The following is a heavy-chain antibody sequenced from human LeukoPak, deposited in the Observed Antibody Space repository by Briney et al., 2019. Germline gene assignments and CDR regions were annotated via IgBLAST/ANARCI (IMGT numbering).Heavy chain of an antibody. CDR3: AKDQGVAAASLDY. D-gene: IGHD6-13*01. CDR2: ISYDGSNK. CDR1: GFTFSSYG. J-gene: IGHJ4*02. Sequence: GRSLRLSCAASGFTFSSYGMYWVRQAPGKGLEWVAVISYDGSNKYYADSVKGRFTISRDNSKNTLYLQMNSLRAEDTAVYYCAKDQGVAAASLDYWGQGTLVTVSS. V-gene: IGHV3-30*18.